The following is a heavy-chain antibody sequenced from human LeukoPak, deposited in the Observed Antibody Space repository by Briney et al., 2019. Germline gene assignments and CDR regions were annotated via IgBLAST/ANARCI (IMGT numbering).Heavy chain of an antibody. CDR3: ARWFYSSLSFDY. Sequence: PSETLSLTCTVSGGSVDSSDYYWTWIRQPPGKGLEWIGYISHTGGTYYNSSLLSRVTISLDKSKNRFSLKLSSVTAADTAVYYCARWFYSSLSFDYWGQGTLVTVSS. CDR1: GGSVDSSDYY. V-gene: IGHV4-61*08. CDR2: ISHTGGT. J-gene: IGHJ4*02. D-gene: IGHD6-19*01.